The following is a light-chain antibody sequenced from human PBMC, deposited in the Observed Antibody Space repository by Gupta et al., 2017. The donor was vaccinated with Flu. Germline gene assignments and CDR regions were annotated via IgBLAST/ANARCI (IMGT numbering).Light chain of an antibody. Sequence: SITISCTGTSSDVGGYNYVSWYQQHPGKAPKLMIYDVSKRPSGVSNRFSGSKSGNTASLTISGLQAEDEADYYCSSYTSSSTWVFGGGTKLTVL. CDR2: DVS. CDR3: SSYTSSSTWV. CDR1: SSDVGGYNY. J-gene: IGLJ3*02. V-gene: IGLV2-14*04.